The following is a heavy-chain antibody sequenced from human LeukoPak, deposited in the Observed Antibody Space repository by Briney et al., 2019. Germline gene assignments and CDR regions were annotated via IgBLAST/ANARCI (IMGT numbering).Heavy chain of an antibody. J-gene: IGHJ5*02. CDR3: AKGPYSGFS. V-gene: IGHV3-23*01. D-gene: IGHD1-26*01. Sequence: GGSLRLSCAASGFTFDDYAMHWVRQAPGKGLEWVSGISWNSGSIYYADSVKGRFTISRDNSKNTLYLQMNSLRAEDTAVYYCAKGPYSGFSWGQGTLVTVSS. CDR1: GFTFDDYA. CDR2: ISWNSGSI.